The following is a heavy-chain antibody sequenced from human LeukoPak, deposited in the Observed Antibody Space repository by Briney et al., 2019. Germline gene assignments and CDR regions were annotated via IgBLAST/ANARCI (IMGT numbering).Heavy chain of an antibody. J-gene: IGHJ6*03. CDR1: GGSISSYY. V-gene: IGHV4-59*01. Sequence: PSETLSLTCTVSGGSISSYYWSWIRQPPGKGLEWIGYIYYSGSTNYNPSLKSRVTISVDTSKNQFSLKLISVTAADTAVYYCARGGGDAGGYYYYYMDVWGKGTTVTVSS. CDR3: ARGGGDAGGYYYYYMDV. D-gene: IGHD3-10*01. CDR2: IYYSGST.